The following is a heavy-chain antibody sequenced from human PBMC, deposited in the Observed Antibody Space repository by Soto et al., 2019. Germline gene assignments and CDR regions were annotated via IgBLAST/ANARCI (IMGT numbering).Heavy chain of an antibody. CDR1: GFTFSSYS. D-gene: IGHD6-19*01. CDR2: ISSSSSYI. Sequence: PGGSLRLSCAASGFTFSSYSMNWVRQAPGKGLEWVSSISSSSSYIYYADSVKGRFTISRDNAKNSLYLQMNSLRAEDTAVYYCARGHSREAVAGIPYWGQGTLVTVSS. J-gene: IGHJ4*02. CDR3: ARGHSREAVAGIPY. V-gene: IGHV3-21*01.